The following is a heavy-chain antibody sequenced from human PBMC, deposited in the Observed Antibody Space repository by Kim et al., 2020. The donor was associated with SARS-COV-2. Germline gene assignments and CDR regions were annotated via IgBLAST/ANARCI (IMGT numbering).Heavy chain of an antibody. J-gene: IGHJ4*01. D-gene: IGHD3-22*01. Sequence: SETLSLTCTVSGGSISSYYWSWIRQPAGKGLEWIGRIYTSGSTNYNPSLKSRVTMSVDTSKNQFSLKLSSVTDADTAVYYCARESYYYDSSGYPFDYWGQGTLVTVSS. CDR3: ARESYYYDSSGYPFDY. CDR2: IYTSGST. V-gene: IGHV4-4*07. CDR1: GGSISSYY.